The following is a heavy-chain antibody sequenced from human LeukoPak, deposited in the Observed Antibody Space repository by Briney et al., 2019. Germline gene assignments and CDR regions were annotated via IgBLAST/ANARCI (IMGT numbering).Heavy chain of an antibody. CDR1: GFTFSSYW. CDR3: ARDHQGFGESIDY. J-gene: IGHJ4*02. Sequence: PGGSLRLSCAASGFTFSSYWMHWVRQAPGKGLVWVSRITSDGSITTYADFVKGRFTISRDNAKNSLYLQMNSLRAEDTAVYYCARDHQGFGESIDYWGQGTLVTVSS. D-gene: IGHD3-10*01. V-gene: IGHV3-74*01. CDR2: ITSDGSIT.